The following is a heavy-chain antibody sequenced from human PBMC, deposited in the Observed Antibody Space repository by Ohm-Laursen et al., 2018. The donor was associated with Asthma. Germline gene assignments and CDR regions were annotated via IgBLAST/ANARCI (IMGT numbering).Heavy chain of an antibody. V-gene: IGHV3-48*02. D-gene: IGHD5-24*01. J-gene: IGHJ1*01. CDR3: ARSLRWLQLHWYFQH. CDR1: GFTFSSYS. Sequence: SLRLSCAASGFTFSSYSMNWVRQAPGKGLEWVSYISSSSSTIYYADSAKGRFTISRDNAKNSLYLQMNSLRDEDTAVYYCARSLRWLQLHWYFQHWGQGTLVTVSS. CDR2: ISSSSSTI.